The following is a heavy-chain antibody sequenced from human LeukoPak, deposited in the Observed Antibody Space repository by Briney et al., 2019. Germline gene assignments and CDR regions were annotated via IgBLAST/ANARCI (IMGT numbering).Heavy chain of an antibody. Sequence: ESGPTLVKPTQTLTLTCTFSGFSLSTSGVGVGWIRQPPGKALEWLALIYWDDDKRYSPSLKSRLTITKDTSKNQVVLTMTNMDPVDTATYHCAHSWAGTSIVGATNFDYWGQGTLVTVSS. CDR2: IYWDDDK. J-gene: IGHJ4*02. CDR1: GFSLSTSGVG. CDR3: AHSWAGTSIVGATNFDY. D-gene: IGHD1-26*01. V-gene: IGHV2-5*02.